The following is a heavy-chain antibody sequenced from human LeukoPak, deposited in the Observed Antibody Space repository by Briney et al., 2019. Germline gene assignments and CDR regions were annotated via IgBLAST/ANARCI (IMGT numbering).Heavy chain of an antibody. J-gene: IGHJ6*03. D-gene: IGHD1-26*01. CDR2: IYYSGST. CDR3: ARGLRTGSYPYYYYYYMDV. Sequence: SETLSLTCTVSGGSISSYYWSWIRQPPGKGLEWIGYIYYSGSTNYNPSLKSRVTISVDTSKNQFSLKLSSVTAADTAVYYCARGLRTGSYPYYYYYYMDVWGKGTTVTVSS. V-gene: IGHV4-59*01. CDR1: GGSISSYY.